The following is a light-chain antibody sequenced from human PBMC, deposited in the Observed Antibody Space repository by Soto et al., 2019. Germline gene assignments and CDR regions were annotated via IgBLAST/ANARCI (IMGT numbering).Light chain of an antibody. J-gene: IGKJ4*01. CDR2: SAS. V-gene: IGKV3-11*01. CDR1: QSVSND. Sequence: EMVLTQSPATLSLSPGERATLSCRASQSVSNDLVWYHQKPGQAPRVLIYSASNRATGIPARFSGSGSGTDFTLTISSLEPEDFAVDYCQQRTNWPPTFGGGTKVEMK. CDR3: QQRTNWPPT.